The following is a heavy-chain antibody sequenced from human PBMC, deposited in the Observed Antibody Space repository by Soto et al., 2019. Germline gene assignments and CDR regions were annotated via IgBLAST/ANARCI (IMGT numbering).Heavy chain of an antibody. V-gene: IGHV3-23*01. D-gene: IGHD4-17*01. J-gene: IGHJ3*02. CDR1: GFLFSTYA. CDR2: ISSTGGST. Sequence: LRLSCAASGFLFSTYAMTWVRQAPGKGLEWVSAISSTGGSTYYAESVRGRFTISRDNSINTLYLQMSSLRTEDTALYYCAHPRGYGVFDAVDIWGQGTMVTVS. CDR3: AHPRGYGVFDAVDI.